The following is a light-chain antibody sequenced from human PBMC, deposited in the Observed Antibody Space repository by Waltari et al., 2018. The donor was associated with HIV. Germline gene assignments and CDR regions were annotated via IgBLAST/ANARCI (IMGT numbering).Light chain of an antibody. CDR2: STN. V-gene: IGLV1-44*01. J-gene: IGLJ2*01. CDR3: ATWDDTLNGVI. Sequence: QSVLTQPPSASGTPGQRVTIPCSGGSSNIGSNSVPWYQQLPGTAPRLLLYSTNQRPSRVPDRFSGSKSGTSASLAISGLQSEDEADYYGATWDDTLNGVIFGGGTKLTVL. CDR1: SSNIGSNS.